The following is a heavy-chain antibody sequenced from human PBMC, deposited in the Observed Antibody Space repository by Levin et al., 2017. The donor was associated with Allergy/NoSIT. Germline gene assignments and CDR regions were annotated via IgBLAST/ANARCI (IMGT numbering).Heavy chain of an antibody. J-gene: IGHJ6*02. CDR1: GDSVSTNSGA. CDR3: VRGIVAAADGMDV. Sequence: PSETLSLTCVISGDSVSTNSGAWTWIRQSPSRGLEWLGRTYYRSRWYNDYAPFLKSRVSFTPDTSKNQFTLQLSSVTAEDTGVYYCVRGIVAAADGMDVWGQGTTVTVSS. CDR2: TYYRSRWYN. D-gene: IGHD2-15*01. V-gene: IGHV6-1*01.